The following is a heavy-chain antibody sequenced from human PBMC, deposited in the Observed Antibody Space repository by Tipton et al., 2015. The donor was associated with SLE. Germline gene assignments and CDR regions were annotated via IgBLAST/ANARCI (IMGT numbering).Heavy chain of an antibody. J-gene: IGHJ4*02. D-gene: IGHD4-11*01. V-gene: IGHV4-39*01. CDR1: GGSISSDSYY. Sequence: GLVKPSETLLLTCTVSGGSISSDSYYWGWIRQPPGKGLEWIGTIHYSGTTYYNPSLGGRVTISVDTSKNQFSLKLSSVTAADTAVYYCARQFIQYLAAPFDNWGQGTLVTVSS. CDR3: ARQFIQYLAAPFDN. CDR2: IHYSGTT.